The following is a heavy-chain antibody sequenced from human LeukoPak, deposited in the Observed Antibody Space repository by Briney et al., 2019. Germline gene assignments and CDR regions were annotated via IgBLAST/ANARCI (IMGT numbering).Heavy chain of an antibody. CDR2: INPSGGST. J-gene: IGHJ4*02. D-gene: IGHD2-2*01. Sequence: AASVKVSCKASGYTFTSYYMYWVRQAPGQGLEWMGIINPSGGSTSYAQKFQGRVTMTRDTSTSTVYMELSSLRSDDTAVYYCARETAVLPAANVLWGQGTLVTVSS. V-gene: IGHV1-46*01. CDR3: ARETAVLPAANVL. CDR1: GYTFTSYY.